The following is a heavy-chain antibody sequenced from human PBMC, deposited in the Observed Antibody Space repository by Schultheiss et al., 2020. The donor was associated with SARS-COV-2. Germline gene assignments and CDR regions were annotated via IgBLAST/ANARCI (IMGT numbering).Heavy chain of an antibody. V-gene: IGHV3-30*12. Sequence: GGSLRLSCAASGFTFSSYGMHWVRQAPGKGLEWVAVISYDGSNKYYADSVKGRFTISRENAKNTLYLQMNSLRAEDTAVYYCARHSSGPDYWGQGTLVTVSS. CDR3: ARHSSGPDY. D-gene: IGHD6-19*01. J-gene: IGHJ4*02. CDR2: ISYDGSNK. CDR1: GFTFSSYG.